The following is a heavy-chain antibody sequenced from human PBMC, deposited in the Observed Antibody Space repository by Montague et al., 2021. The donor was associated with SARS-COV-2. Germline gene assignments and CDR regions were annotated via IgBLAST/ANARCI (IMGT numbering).Heavy chain of an antibody. Sequence: PALVKPTQTLTLPCTFSGFSLSTSGVGVGWIRQPPGKALEWLALIFWDXEKRYSPSLKSRLTITKDNSKNQVVLTMTNMDPVDTATYYCAHRRGEIFGPYFDYWGQGTLVTVSS. CDR3: AHRRGEIFGPYFDY. CDR2: IFWDXEK. V-gene: IGHV2-5*02. J-gene: IGHJ4*02. CDR1: GFSLSTSGVG. D-gene: IGHD3/OR15-3a*01.